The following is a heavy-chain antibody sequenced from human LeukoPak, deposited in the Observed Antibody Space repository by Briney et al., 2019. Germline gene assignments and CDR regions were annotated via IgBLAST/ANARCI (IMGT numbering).Heavy chain of an antibody. D-gene: IGHD6-19*01. V-gene: IGHV4-59*01. CDR1: GGSISSYY. Sequence: PSETLSLTCTVSGGSISSYYWSWIRQPPGKGLEWIGYIYYSGSTNYNPSLKSRVTISVDTSKNQFSLKLSSVTAADTAVYYCARTYSSGWYGYFDYWGQGTLVTVSS. CDR2: IYYSGST. J-gene: IGHJ4*02. CDR3: ARTYSSGWYGYFDY.